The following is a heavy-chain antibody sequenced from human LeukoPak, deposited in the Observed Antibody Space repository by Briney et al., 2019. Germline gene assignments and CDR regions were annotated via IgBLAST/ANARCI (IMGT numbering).Heavy chain of an antibody. V-gene: IGHV3-30*18. CDR2: ISYDGSNK. CDR3: AKDSGQQTPWYYGMDV. D-gene: IGHD2-15*01. J-gene: IGHJ6*02. CDR1: GFTFSSYG. Sequence: GGSLRLSCAASGFTFSSYGMQWVRQAPGKGLEWVAVISYDGSNKYYAASVKGRFTISRDNSKNTLYLQMNSLRAEDTAVYYCAKDSGQQTPWYYGMDVWGQGTTVTVSS.